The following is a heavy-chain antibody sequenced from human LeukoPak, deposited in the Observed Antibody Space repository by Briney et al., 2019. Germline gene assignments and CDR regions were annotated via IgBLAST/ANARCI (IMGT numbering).Heavy chain of an antibody. Sequence: GRSLRLSCAASGFTFSNYGIHWVRQAPGKGLEWVGRIKSKADGETTDYAAPVKGRFTFSRDDSKNTLYLQMNGLKSEDTAVYYCSTLTSRYLPDSWGQGTLVTVSS. CDR2: IKSKADGETT. D-gene: IGHD3-9*01. CDR1: GFTFSNYG. CDR3: STLTSRYLPDS. J-gene: IGHJ4*02. V-gene: IGHV3-15*07.